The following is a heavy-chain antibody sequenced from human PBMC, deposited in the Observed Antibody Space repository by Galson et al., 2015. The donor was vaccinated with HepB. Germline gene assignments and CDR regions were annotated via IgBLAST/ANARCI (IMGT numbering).Heavy chain of an antibody. D-gene: IGHD2-2*01. CDR2: ISYDGSNK. CDR3: ARAGVSIVVVPADFDL. J-gene: IGHJ2*01. Sequence: SLRLSCAASGFTFSSYAMHWVRQAPGKGLEWVAVISYDGSNKYYADSVKGRFTISRDNSKNTLYLQMNSLRAEDTAVYYCARAGVSIVVVPADFDLWGRGTLVTVSS. CDR1: GFTFSSYA. V-gene: IGHV3-30-3*01.